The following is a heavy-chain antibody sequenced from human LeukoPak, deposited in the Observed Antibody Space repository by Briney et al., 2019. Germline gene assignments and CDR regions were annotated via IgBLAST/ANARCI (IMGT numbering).Heavy chain of an antibody. D-gene: IGHD3-22*01. V-gene: IGHV1-24*01. CDR2: FDPEEGVT. CDR1: GYTXIELS. Sequence: ASVKVSCKVSGYTXIELSTHWVRQAPGKGLEWMGGFDPEEGVTIFTQRIQGRVTMNEDTSTDTAYMELSSLRSEDTAVYYCATVGSSGYYYVPYWGQGTLVTVSS. CDR3: ATVGSSGYYYVPY. J-gene: IGHJ4*02.